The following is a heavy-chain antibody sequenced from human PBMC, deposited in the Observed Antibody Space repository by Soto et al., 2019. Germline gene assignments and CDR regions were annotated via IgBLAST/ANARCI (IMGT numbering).Heavy chain of an antibody. CDR1: GFTFSSYE. Sequence: TGGSLRLSCAASGFTFSSYEMNWVRQAPGKGLEWVSYISSSGSTIYYADSVKGRFTISRDNAKNSLYLQMNSLRAEDTAVYYCARESGTIFEFDYWGQGTLVTVSS. V-gene: IGHV3-48*03. CDR3: ARESGTIFEFDY. J-gene: IGHJ4*02. CDR2: ISSSGSTI. D-gene: IGHD3-3*01.